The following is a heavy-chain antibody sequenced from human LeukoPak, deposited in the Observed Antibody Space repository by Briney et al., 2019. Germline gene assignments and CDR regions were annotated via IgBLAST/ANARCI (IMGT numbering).Heavy chain of an antibody. J-gene: IGHJ5*02. CDR2: ISYDGSNK. V-gene: IGHV3-30*18. Sequence: GRSLRLSCAASGFTFSSYGMHWVRQAPGKGLEWVAVISYDGSNKYYADSVKGRFTISRDNSKSTLYLQMNSLRAEDTAVYYCAKDLTLYSSGWYGWFDPWGQGTLVTVSS. D-gene: IGHD6-19*01. CDR3: AKDLTLYSSGWYGWFDP. CDR1: GFTFSSYG.